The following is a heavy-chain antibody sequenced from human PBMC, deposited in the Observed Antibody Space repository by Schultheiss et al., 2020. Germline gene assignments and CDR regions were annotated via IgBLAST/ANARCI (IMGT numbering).Heavy chain of an antibody. V-gene: IGHV4-34*01. J-gene: IGHJ6*02. CDR1: GGSFSGYY. D-gene: IGHD5-18*01. CDR3: AREGAYSYGLGYYGMDV. Sequence: SETLSLTCAVYGGSFSGYYWSWIRQPPGKGLEWIGEINHSGSTNYNPSLKSRVTISVDTSKNQFSLKLSSVTAADTAVYYCAREGAYSYGLGYYGMDVWGQGTTVTVSS. CDR2: INHSGST.